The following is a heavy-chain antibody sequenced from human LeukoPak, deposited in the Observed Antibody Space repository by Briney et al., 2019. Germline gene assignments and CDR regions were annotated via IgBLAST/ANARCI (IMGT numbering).Heavy chain of an antibody. J-gene: IGHJ4*02. CDR3: AREEFDY. CDR2: IYHSGST. V-gene: IGHV4-38-2*02. CDR1: GYSISSGYY. Sequence: SETLSLTCAVSGYSISSGYYWGWIRQPPGKGLEWIGSIYHSGSTYYNPSLKSRVTISVDTSKNQFSLKLSSVTAADTAVYCCAREEFDYWGQGTLVTVSS.